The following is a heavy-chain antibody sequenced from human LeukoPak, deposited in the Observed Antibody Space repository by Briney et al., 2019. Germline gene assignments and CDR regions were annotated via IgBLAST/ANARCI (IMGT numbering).Heavy chain of an antibody. J-gene: IGHJ4*02. CDR1: GFTFSSFG. Sequence: GGSLRLSCAASGFTFSSFGMDWVRQAPGKGLEWVAVISYDGYNKYYADSVRGRFTISRDNSKNTLYLQMNSLRAEDTAVYYCAKDHLYYGSGLDYWGQGALVTVSS. V-gene: IGHV3-30*18. D-gene: IGHD3-10*01. CDR3: AKDHLYYGSGLDY. CDR2: ISYDGYNK.